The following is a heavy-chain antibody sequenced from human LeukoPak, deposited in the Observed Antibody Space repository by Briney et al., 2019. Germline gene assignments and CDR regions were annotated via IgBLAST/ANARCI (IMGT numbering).Heavy chain of an antibody. CDR3: ARGSSGWYTLDY. CDR2: IIPILGIA. V-gene: IGHV1-69*04. CDR1: GGTFSSYA. Sequence: ASVKVSCKASGGTFSSYAISWVRQAPGQGLEWMGRIIPILGIANYAQKFQGRVRITADKSTSTAYMELSSLRSEDTAVYYCARGSSGWYTLDYWGQGTLVTVSS. J-gene: IGHJ4*02. D-gene: IGHD6-19*01.